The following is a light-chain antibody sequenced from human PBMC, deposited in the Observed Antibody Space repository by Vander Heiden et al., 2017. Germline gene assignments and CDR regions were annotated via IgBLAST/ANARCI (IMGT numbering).Light chain of an antibody. CDR1: SSDVGGYNY. J-gene: IGLJ1*01. Sequence: QSALTQPASVSGSPGQSITIPCTGTSSDVGGYNYVAWYQQHPGKAPKLMIYDVSNRPSGVSNRFSGSKSGNTASLTISGLQDEDEADDYCSSYTSSSTPYVFGTGTKVTVL. V-gene: IGLV2-14*01. CDR3: SSYTSSSTPYV. CDR2: DVS.